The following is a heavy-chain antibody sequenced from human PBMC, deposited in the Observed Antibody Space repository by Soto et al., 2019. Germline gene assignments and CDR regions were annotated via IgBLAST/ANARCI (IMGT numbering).Heavy chain of an antibody. D-gene: IGHD6-19*01. Sequence: RGPLIHSCGASECTFSSYWMSWVRPAPGKGLAWVANIKQGGSEKYYVDSVKGRFTISRDNAKNSLYLQMNSLRAEDTAVYYCARDSSGWYGYYGMDFWGQGTTVTV. CDR1: ECTFSSYW. J-gene: IGHJ6*02. CDR3: ARDSSGWYGYYGMDF. CDR2: IKQGGSEK. V-gene: IGHV3-7*01.